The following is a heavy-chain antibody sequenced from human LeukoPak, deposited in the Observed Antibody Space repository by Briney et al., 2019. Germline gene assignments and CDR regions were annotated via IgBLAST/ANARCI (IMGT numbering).Heavy chain of an antibody. CDR3: ARDQGSLTRSWYTGY. V-gene: IGHV1-2*06. Sequence: GASVKVSCKXSGYTFTGYHIHWVRQAPGQGLEWMGLINPYSGDTNFAQKFQGRVTMTRDTSITTAYMDLSSLTPDDTAVYFCARDQGSLTRSWYTGYWGQGTQVTVSS. CDR2: INPYSGDT. J-gene: IGHJ4*02. D-gene: IGHD6-13*01. CDR1: GYTFTGYH.